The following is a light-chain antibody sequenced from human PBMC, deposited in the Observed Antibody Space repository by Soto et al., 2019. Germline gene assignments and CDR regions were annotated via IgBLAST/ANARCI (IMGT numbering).Light chain of an antibody. J-gene: IGKJ1*01. CDR2: DAS. Sequence: EILLTQSPGTLSLSPGERATLSCRASQSVRSSFLAWYQQKPGQSPRLLIYDASSRATGIPDRFSGSGSGTDFTLTITRLEPEDFAVYFCQQYDTSRRTFGQGTKVDIK. CDR1: QSVRSSF. V-gene: IGKV3-20*01. CDR3: QQYDTSRRT.